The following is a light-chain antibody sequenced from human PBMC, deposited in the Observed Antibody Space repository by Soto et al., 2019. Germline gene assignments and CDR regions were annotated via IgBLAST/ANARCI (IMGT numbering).Light chain of an antibody. V-gene: IGKV1-5*01. CDR3: QQYDNYPLT. CDR1: QSISSW. J-gene: IGKJ4*01. Sequence: DIQMTQSPSTLSSSLGDRVTITCRASQSISSWLAWYQQKPGKAPKLLIYDASSLESGVPSRFSGRGSGTEFTLTISSLQPDDFATYYCQQYDNYPLTFGGGTKVDIK. CDR2: DAS.